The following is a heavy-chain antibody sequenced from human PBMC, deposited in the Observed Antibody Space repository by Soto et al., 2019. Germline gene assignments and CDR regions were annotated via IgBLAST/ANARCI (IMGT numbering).Heavy chain of an antibody. J-gene: IGHJ4*02. Sequence: QVQLQQWGAGLLKPSETLSLTCAVYGGSFSGYYWSWIRQPPGKGLEWIGEINHSGSTNYNPSLKSRGTISVDTSKNQFSLKLSSVTAADTAVYYCARGLGYYDSSGYYPYYWGQGTLVTVSS. CDR1: GGSFSGYY. CDR3: ARGLGYYDSSGYYPYY. CDR2: INHSGST. V-gene: IGHV4-34*01. D-gene: IGHD3-22*01.